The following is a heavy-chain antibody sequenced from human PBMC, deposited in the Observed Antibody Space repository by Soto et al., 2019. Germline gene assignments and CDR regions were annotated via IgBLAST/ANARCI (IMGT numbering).Heavy chain of an antibody. CDR2: IYWDDDK. J-gene: IGHJ4*02. Sequence: QITLKESGPTLVRPPQTLTLTCTFSGFSLTSGVGVGWIRQPPGKALEWLALIYWDDDKRYSPSLKNRLTITNDTSKNQVVLTMTNVWPEDTATYFCAHIDPEIVTVGGHGVFVSWGQGTRATVSS. CDR1: GFSLTSGVG. CDR3: AHIDPEIVTVGGHGVFVS. D-gene: IGHD5-12*01. V-gene: IGHV2-5*02.